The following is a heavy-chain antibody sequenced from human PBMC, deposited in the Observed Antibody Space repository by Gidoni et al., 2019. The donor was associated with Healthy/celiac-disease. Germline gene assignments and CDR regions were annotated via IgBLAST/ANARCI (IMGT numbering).Heavy chain of an antibody. J-gene: IGHJ3*02. D-gene: IGHD1-26*01. V-gene: IGHV6-1*01. CDR3: AREEWQRIVGASDAFDI. CDR1: GDSVSSNSAA. Sequence: QQSGPGLVKPSQTLSLTCAISGDSVSSNSAAWNWIRQSPSRGLEWLGRTYYRSKWYNDYAVSVKSRITINPDTSKNQFSLQLNSVTPEDTAVYYCAREEWQRIVGASDAFDIWGQGTMVTVSS. CDR2: TYYRSKWYN.